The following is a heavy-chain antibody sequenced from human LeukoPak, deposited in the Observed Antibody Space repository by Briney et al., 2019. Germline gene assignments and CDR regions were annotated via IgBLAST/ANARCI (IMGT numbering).Heavy chain of an antibody. V-gene: IGHV3-53*01. Sequence: PGGSLRLSCAASGFTVSTNYMNWVRQAPGKGLEWVSILYSGSSTYYADSVEGRFTISRDSSKNTLFLQMNDLRAEDTAVYYCARVGDHFHWYFDLWGRGTLVTVSS. D-gene: IGHD3-3*02. CDR1: GFTVSTNY. CDR2: LYSGSST. J-gene: IGHJ2*01. CDR3: ARVGDHFHWYFDL.